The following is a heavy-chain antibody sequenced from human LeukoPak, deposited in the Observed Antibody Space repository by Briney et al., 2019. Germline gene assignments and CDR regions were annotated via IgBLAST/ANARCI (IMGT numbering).Heavy chain of an antibody. J-gene: IGHJ6*02. CDR2: ISSSSSTI. Sequence: GGSLRLSCAASGFTFSSHSMNWVRQAPGKGLEWVSYISSSSSTIYYADSVKGRFTISRDNAKNSLYLQMNSLRAEDTAVYFCAKGCYYASGSYSYGMDVWGQGTTVTVSS. D-gene: IGHD3-10*01. CDR1: GFTFSSHS. V-gene: IGHV3-48*01. CDR3: AKGCYYASGSYSYGMDV.